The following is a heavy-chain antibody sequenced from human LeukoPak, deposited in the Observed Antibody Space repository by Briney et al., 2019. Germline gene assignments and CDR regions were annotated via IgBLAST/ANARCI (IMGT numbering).Heavy chain of an antibody. CDR3: AKDAIAQYYYDSSGYYSNFDY. CDR1: GFTVSSNY. Sequence: GGSLRLSCAASGFTVSSNYMSWVRQAPGKGLEWVSVIYSGGSTYYADSVKGRFTISRDNSKNTLYLQMNSLRAEDTAVYYCAKDAIAQYYYDSSGYYSNFDYWGQGTLVTVSS. CDR2: IYSGGST. J-gene: IGHJ4*02. V-gene: IGHV3-66*01. D-gene: IGHD3-22*01.